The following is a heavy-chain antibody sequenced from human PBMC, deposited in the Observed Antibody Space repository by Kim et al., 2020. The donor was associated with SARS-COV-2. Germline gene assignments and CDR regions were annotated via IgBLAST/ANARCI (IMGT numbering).Heavy chain of an antibody. J-gene: IGHJ4*02. CDR1: GYTFTSYD. CDR3: ARGVWRQWLVRGFSYYFDY. V-gene: IGHV1-8*01. Sequence: ASVKVSCKASGYTFTSYDINWVRQATGQGLEWMGWMNPNSGNTGYAQKFQGRVTMTRNTSISTAYMELSSLRSEDTAVYYCARGVWRQWLVRGFSYYFDYWGQGTLVTVSS. CDR2: MNPNSGNT. D-gene: IGHD6-19*01.